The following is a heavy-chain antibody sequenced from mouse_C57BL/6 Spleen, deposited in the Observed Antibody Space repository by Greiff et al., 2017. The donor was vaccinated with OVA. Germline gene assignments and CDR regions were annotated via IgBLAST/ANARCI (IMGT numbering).Heavy chain of an antibody. J-gene: IGHJ2*01. Sequence: VQLQQSGPELVKPGASVKISCKASGYSFTDYNMNWVKQSNGTSLEWIGVINPNYGTTSYNQKFKGKATLTVDHSSSTAYMQLNSLTSEDSAVYYCARAAITTVVARNFDYWGQGTTLTVSS. CDR3: ARAAITTVVARNFDY. CDR1: GYSFTDYN. CDR2: INPNYGTT. V-gene: IGHV1-39*01. D-gene: IGHD1-1*01.